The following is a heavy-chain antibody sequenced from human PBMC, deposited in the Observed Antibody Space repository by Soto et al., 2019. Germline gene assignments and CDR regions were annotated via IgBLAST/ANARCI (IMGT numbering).Heavy chain of an antibody. D-gene: IGHD3-3*01. CDR2: IYYNGRT. CDR1: GGSITSYY. Sequence: SETLSLTCTVSGGSITSYYWSWIRQPPGKGLEWIGYIYYNGRTNYNPSFKSRVTMSVDTSKNQFSLKLTSVTAADTAVYYCAREGYDFWSGIEYWGQGTQVTVSS. V-gene: IGHV4-59*01. J-gene: IGHJ4*02. CDR3: AREGYDFWSGIEY.